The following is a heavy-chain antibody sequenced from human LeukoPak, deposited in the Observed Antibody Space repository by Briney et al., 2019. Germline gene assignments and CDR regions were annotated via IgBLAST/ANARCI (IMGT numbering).Heavy chain of an antibody. Sequence: GSSVKVSGKASGGTFSYTAISWVRQAPGQGLEWMGGIIPLFGTTNYAQKFQGRVTITKNDSTTTAYMELSSLRSDDTAMYYCARAAYNDFWSEYNYFGPWGQGSLVTVSS. D-gene: IGHD3-3*01. CDR2: IIPLFGTT. V-gene: IGHV1-69*05. J-gene: IGHJ5*02. CDR3: ARAAYNDFWSEYNYFGP. CDR1: GGTFSYTA.